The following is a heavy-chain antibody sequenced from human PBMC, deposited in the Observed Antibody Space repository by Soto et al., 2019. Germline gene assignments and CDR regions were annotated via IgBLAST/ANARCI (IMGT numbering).Heavy chain of an antibody. V-gene: IGHV2-5*02. Sequence: GLDLEWLALIYWDDDKRYSPSLKSRLTITKDTSKNQVVLTMTNMDPVDTATYYCAHTPRQQLDYDAFDIWGQGTMVTVSS. CDR2: IYWDDDK. J-gene: IGHJ3*02. CDR3: AHTPRQQLDYDAFDI. D-gene: IGHD6-13*01.